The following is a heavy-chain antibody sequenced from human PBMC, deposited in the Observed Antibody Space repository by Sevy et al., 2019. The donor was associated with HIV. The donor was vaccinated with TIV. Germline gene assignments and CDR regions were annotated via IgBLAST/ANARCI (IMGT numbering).Heavy chain of an antibody. CDR2: IHYNGNR. Sequence: SETLSLTCSVSGGSMNSFYWNWIRQPPGKGLEWIGYIHYNGNRDSKSSLKSRLTISIDTSKNQFSLRLTSVTAADTAVYYCARGGPNQQQLDYFDYWGRGTLVTVSS. V-gene: IGHV4-59*01. CDR3: ARGGPNQQQLDYFDY. D-gene: IGHD6-13*01. CDR1: GGSMNSFY. J-gene: IGHJ4*02.